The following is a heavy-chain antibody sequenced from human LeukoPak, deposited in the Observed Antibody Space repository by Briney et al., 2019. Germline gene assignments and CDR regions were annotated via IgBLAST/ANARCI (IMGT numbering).Heavy chain of an antibody. CDR1: GFTFSNYG. D-gene: IGHD3-9*01. Sequence: GGSLRLSCAASGFTFSNYGMHWVRQAPGKGLEWVAFVRSDGGIKYYADSVKGRFTISRDNAKNSLYLQMNSLRAEDTALYYCAKDHYDILTGSAIDYWGQGTLVTVSS. CDR3: AKDHYDILTGSAIDY. CDR2: VRSDGGIK. J-gene: IGHJ4*02. V-gene: IGHV3-30*02.